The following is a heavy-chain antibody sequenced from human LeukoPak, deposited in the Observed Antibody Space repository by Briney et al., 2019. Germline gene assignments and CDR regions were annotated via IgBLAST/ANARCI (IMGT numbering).Heavy chain of an antibody. D-gene: IGHD3-22*01. CDR1: GFTFNNYA. Sequence: PGGSLRLSCAASGFTFNNYAMSWVRQAPGKGLEWVSSISGSGDSTYYADSVKGRLTISRDNSKNTLFLQMSNLRVDDTAIYYCAKALYDSPLAGDPWGQGTLVTVSS. CDR2: ISGSGDST. CDR3: AKALYDSPLAGDP. V-gene: IGHV3-23*01. J-gene: IGHJ5*02.